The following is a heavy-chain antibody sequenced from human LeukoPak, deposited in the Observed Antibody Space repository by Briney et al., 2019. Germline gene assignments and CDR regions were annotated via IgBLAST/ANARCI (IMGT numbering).Heavy chain of an antibody. Sequence: NTSETLSLTCTVSGGSISSSSYYWSWIRQPAGKGLEWIGRIYTSGSTNYNPSLKSRVTMSVDTSKNQFSLKLSSVTAADTAVYYCARDSDRRLFDYWGQGTLVTVSS. V-gene: IGHV4-61*02. D-gene: IGHD6-25*01. CDR1: GGSISSSSYY. CDR3: ARDSDRRLFDY. J-gene: IGHJ4*02. CDR2: IYTSGST.